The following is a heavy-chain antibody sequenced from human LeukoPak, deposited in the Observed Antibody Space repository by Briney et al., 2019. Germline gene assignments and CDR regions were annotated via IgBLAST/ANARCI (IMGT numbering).Heavy chain of an antibody. CDR1: GYTFTSYD. D-gene: IGHD3-3*01. J-gene: IGHJ4*02. Sequence: ASVKVSCKASGYTFTSYDINWVRQATGQGLEWMGWMNPNSGNTGYAQKFQGRVTMTRNTSISTAYMELSSLRSEDTAVYYCARDLWRFRYHFDYWGQGTLVTVSS. CDR2: MNPNSGNT. V-gene: IGHV1-8*01. CDR3: ARDLWRFRYHFDY.